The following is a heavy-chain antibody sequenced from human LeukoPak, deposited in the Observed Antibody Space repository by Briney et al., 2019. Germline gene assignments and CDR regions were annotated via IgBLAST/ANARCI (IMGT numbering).Heavy chain of an antibody. Sequence: SETLSLTCAVYGGSITGYYWSWIRQTPGRGLEWVGEIHYTGATSYNPSLKSRATISTDTSKNQFSLRLSSVTAADTAVYYCARGTILTGYCFDFWGQGALVTVSS. J-gene: IGHJ4*02. CDR1: GGSITGYY. CDR2: IHYTGAT. CDR3: ARGTILTGYCFDF. D-gene: IGHD3-9*01. V-gene: IGHV4-34*01.